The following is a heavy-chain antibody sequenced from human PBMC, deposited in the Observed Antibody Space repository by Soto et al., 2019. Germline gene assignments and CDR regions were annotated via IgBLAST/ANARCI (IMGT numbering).Heavy chain of an antibody. J-gene: IGHJ3*02. CDR2: ISPYNGNT. CDR1: GYTFSSYA. Sequence: ASVKVSCKASGYTFSSYAISWVRQAPGHGLEWMGWISPYNGNTNYAQKLQGRVTMTTDTSTSTAYMELRSLRSDDTAVYYCARDFFGVVIKGNDAFDIWGQGTMVTVSS. CDR3: ARDFFGVVIKGNDAFDI. D-gene: IGHD3-3*01. V-gene: IGHV1-18*01.